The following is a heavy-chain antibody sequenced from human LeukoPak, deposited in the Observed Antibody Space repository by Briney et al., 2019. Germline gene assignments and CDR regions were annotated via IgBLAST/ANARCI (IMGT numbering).Heavy chain of an antibody. Sequence: GGSLRLSCAASGFTFSDYYMSWIRQAPGKGLEWVSYISSSGSTIYYADSVKGRFTISRDNAKNSLYLQMNSLRAEDTAVYYCARKNAELLWFGESYYYGTDVWGQGTTVTVSS. V-gene: IGHV3-11*01. CDR3: ARKNAELLWFGESYYYGTDV. CDR1: GFTFSDYY. J-gene: IGHJ6*02. CDR2: ISSSGSTI. D-gene: IGHD3-10*01.